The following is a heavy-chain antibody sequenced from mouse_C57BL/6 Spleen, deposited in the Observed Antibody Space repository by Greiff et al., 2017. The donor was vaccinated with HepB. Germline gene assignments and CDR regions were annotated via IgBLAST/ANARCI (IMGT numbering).Heavy chain of an antibody. J-gene: IGHJ3*01. CDR3: ARSNYSNWFAY. D-gene: IGHD2-5*01. CDR2: IHPNSGST. CDR1: GYTFTSYW. Sequence: VQLQQPGAELVKPGASVKLSCKASGYTFTSYWMHWVKQRPGQGLEWIGMIHPNSGSTYYNEKFKSKATLTVDKSSSTAYMQLSSLTSEDSAVYYCARSNYSNWFAYWGQGTLVTVSA. V-gene: IGHV1-64*01.